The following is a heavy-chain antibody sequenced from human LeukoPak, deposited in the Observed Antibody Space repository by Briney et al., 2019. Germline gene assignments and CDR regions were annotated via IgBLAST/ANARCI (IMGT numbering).Heavy chain of an antibody. D-gene: IGHD5-12*01. CDR1: GFTFSSYA. CDR3: ARASLVRGYSGYDLSH. Sequence: GGSLRLSCAASGFTFSSYAMHWVRQAPGKGLEWVAVISYDGSNKYYADSVKGRFTISRDNSKNTLYLQMNSLRAEDTAVYYCARASLVRGYSGYDLSHWGQGTLVTVSS. J-gene: IGHJ4*02. V-gene: IGHV3-30*04. CDR2: ISYDGSNK.